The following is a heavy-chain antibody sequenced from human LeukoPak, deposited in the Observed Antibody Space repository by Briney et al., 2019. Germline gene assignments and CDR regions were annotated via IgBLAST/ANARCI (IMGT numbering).Heavy chain of an antibody. V-gene: IGHV1-8*01. J-gene: IGHJ4*02. Sequence: ASVKVSCKASGHTFTSYDINWVRQATGQGLEWMGWMSPNSGDTGYAQKFQGRVTITRDTSASTAYMELSSLRSEDTAVYYCARAITQFVDYWGQGTLVTVSS. D-gene: IGHD1-14*01. CDR1: GHTFTSYD. CDR3: ARAITQFVDY. CDR2: MSPNSGDT.